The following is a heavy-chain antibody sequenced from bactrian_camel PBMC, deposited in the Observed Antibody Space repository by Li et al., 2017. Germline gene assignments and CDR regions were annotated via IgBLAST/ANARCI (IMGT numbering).Heavy chain of an antibody. V-gene: IGHV3S53*01. CDR3: AARRGTYGLALVLRVYAYNY. D-gene: IGHD6*01. J-gene: IGHJ4*01. CDR1: EYTSSSNC. CDR2: VDSDGRT. Sequence: HVQLVESGGGSVQTGGSLRLSCSSSEYTSSSNCMGWFRQAPGKEREGVAAVDSDGRTIYADSVKGRFTISEDNARNTLSLQMNSLKPEDTGMYYCAARRGTYGLALVLRVYAYNYWGQGTQVTVS.